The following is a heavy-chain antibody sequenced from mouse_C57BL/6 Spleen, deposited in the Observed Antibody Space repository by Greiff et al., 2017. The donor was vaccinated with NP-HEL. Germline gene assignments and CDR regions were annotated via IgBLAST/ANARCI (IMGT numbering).Heavy chain of an antibody. CDR1: GYTFTSYW. CDR2: IDPSDSYT. V-gene: IGHV1-69*01. CDR3: AKVLSSYAMDY. D-gene: IGHD2-10*02. Sequence: QVQLQQSGAELVMPGASVKLSCKASGYTFTSYWMHWVKQRPGQGLEWIGEIDPSDSYTNYNQKFKGKSTLTVDKSSSTAYMQLSSLTSEDSAVYYCAKVLSSYAMDYWGQGTSVTVSS. J-gene: IGHJ4*01.